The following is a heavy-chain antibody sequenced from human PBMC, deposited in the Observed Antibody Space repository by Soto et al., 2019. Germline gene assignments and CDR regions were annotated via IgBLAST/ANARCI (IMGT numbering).Heavy chain of an antibody. V-gene: IGHV1-18*01. D-gene: IGHD3-16*01. CDR3: ARAGWGAKDYYGMDV. Sequence: QVQLVQSGAEVKKPGASVKVSCKASGYTFTSYCISWGRQAPGQGLEWMGWISAYNGNTNYAQKLQGRVTMTTDTSPSTAYMELRSLRSDGTAVYYCARAGWGAKDYYGMDVWGQGTTVTVSS. CDR2: ISAYNGNT. J-gene: IGHJ6*02. CDR1: GYTFTSYC.